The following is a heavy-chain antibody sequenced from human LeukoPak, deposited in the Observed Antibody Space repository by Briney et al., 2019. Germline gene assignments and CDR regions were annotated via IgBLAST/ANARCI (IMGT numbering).Heavy chain of an antibody. D-gene: IGHD3-10*01. CDR1: GGSISSYY. Sequence: SGTLSLTCTVSGGSISSYYWSWIRQHPGKGLEWIGYIYYSGSTYYNPSLKSRVTISVDTSKNQFSLKLSSVTAADTAVYYCARAEDYGSGSYPDYWGQGTLVTVSS. CDR2: IYYSGST. J-gene: IGHJ4*02. V-gene: IGHV4-59*06. CDR3: ARAEDYGSGSYPDY.